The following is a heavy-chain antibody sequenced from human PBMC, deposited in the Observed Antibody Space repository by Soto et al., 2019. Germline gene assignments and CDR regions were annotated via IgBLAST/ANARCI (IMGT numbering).Heavy chain of an antibody. CDR1: GFSFTSYW. CDR2: IKEHGSAK. Sequence: EVQLVESGGGLVQPGGSLRVSCAASGFSFTSYWMSWVRQAPGKGLEWVANIKEHGSAKYYLDSVKGRFTISRDNAKNSLYLQMSSLRAEDTAVYYCAREDFYRFDYWGQGNLVTVSS. CDR3: AREDFYRFDY. V-gene: IGHV3-7*01. J-gene: IGHJ4*02.